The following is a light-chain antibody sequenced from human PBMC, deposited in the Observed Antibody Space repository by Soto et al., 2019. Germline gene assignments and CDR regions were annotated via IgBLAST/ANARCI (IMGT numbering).Light chain of an antibody. J-gene: IGLJ2*01. CDR3: QVWDSASDRVV. CDR1: NIGGKS. Sequence: SYELTQPPSMSVAPGTTARITCGGNNIGGKSVSWNQQKPGQAPALVIYYDTDRPSGIPERFSGSNSGNTATLTISRVEAEDEADYYCQVWDSASDRVVFGGGTKVTVL. V-gene: IGLV3-21*04. CDR2: YDT.